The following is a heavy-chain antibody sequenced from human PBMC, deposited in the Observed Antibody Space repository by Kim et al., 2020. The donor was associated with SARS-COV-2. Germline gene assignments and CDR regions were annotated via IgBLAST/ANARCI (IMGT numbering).Heavy chain of an antibody. J-gene: IGHJ6*02. D-gene: IGHD2-2*01. Sequence: SQTLSLTCAISGDSVSSNSAAWNWIRQSPSRGLEWLGRTYYRSKWYNDYAVSVKSRITINPDTSKNQFSLQLNSVTPEDTAVYYCARVLRDIVVALNYGMDVWGQGTTVTVSS. V-gene: IGHV6-1*01. CDR3: ARVLRDIVVALNYGMDV. CDR1: GDSVSSNSAA. CDR2: TYYRSKWYN.